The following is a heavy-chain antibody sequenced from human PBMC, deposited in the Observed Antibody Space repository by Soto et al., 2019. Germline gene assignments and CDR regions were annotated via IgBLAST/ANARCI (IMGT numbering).Heavy chain of an antibody. CDR2: INPNSGGT. Sequence: ASVKVSCKASGYTFTGYYMHWVRQAPGQGLEWMGWINPNSGGTNYAQKFQSRVTMTRDTSISTAYMELSRLRSDDTAVYYCARGRLEWLLLSFYYYYYYGMDVWGQGTTVTVSS. V-gene: IGHV1-2*02. CDR1: GYTFTGYY. CDR3: ARGRLEWLLLSFYYYYYYGMDV. J-gene: IGHJ6*02. D-gene: IGHD3-3*01.